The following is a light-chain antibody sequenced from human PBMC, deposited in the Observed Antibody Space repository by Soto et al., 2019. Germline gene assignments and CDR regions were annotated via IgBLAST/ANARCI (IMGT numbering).Light chain of an antibody. CDR3: HQYGSSPPYS. CDR1: QNVAKTN. J-gene: IGKJ2*03. Sequence: EIVLTQSPDTLSLSPGERATFSCRATQNVAKTNLAGYQPRPGQAPRLLISGASTRAADTPDRFSGSGSGAQFTLTISRLEPEDFAVYYCHQYGSSPPYSFGQGTRLEI. V-gene: IGKV3-20*01. CDR2: GAS.